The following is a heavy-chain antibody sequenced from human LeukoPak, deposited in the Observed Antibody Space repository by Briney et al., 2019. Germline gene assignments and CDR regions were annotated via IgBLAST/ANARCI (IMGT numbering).Heavy chain of an antibody. V-gene: IGHV1-18*04. CDR3: GRVINGFIDY. CDR2: ITTSNGNT. Sequence: ASVKVSCKASGYTFTGYYMHWVRQAPGQGLEWMGWITTSNGNTNYAQKFQDKFTMTSDTSTSTAYMELRSLRSDDTAVYYCGRVINGFIDYWGQGTLVTVSS. D-gene: IGHD2-8*01. J-gene: IGHJ4*02. CDR1: GYTFTGYY.